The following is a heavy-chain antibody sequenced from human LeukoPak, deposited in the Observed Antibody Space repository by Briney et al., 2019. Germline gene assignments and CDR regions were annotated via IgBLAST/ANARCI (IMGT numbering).Heavy chain of an antibody. Sequence: PGGSLRLSCAASGFTFSSYWMNWARQAPRKGLEWVASINHNGNVNYYVDSVKGRFTISRDNAKNSLYLQMSNLRVEDTAVYFCARGGGLDVWGQGATVTVSS. D-gene: IGHD3-16*01. CDR2: INHNGNVN. V-gene: IGHV3-7*03. J-gene: IGHJ6*02. CDR3: ARGGGLDV. CDR1: GFTFSSYW.